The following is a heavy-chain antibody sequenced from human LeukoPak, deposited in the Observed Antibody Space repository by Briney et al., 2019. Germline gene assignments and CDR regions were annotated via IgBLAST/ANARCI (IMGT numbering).Heavy chain of an antibody. Sequence: SETLSLTCTVSSGSISSYYWSWIRQPPGKGREWIGYMYHSGSTNYNPSLKSRVTISADTSKNQFSLNLSSVTAADTAVYYCARHVGEAYFDYWGQGTLVTVSS. CDR3: ARHVGEAYFDY. J-gene: IGHJ4*02. CDR2: MYHSGST. V-gene: IGHV4-59*08. CDR1: SGSISSYY. D-gene: IGHD3-16*01.